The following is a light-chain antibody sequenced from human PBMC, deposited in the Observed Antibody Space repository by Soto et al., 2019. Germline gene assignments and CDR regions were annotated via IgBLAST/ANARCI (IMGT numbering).Light chain of an antibody. CDR3: QHYNDWLGA. J-gene: IGKJ2*01. CDR1: QSVSTN. CDR2: HAS. V-gene: IGKV3-15*01. Sequence: EIVMTQSPATLSVSPGERATLSCRASQSVSTNLAWYQQRPGQAPRLLIYHASSRAPGVPGRFSGSGSVTAFTLTINSLQSEDFAVYYCQHYNDWLGAFGQGTKLE.